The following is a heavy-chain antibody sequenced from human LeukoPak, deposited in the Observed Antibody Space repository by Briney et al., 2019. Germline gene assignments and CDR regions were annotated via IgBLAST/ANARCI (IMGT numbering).Heavy chain of an antibody. CDR2: IHYSGST. CDR1: GGSITNYY. Sequence: SETLSLTCTVSGGSITNYYWTWIRQPPGKGLEWIGYIHYSGSTNYNPSLKSRVTISVDTSKNQFSLKLSSVTAADTAVYYCARSERRGIAAAGSIFDYWGQGTLVTVSS. CDR3: ARSERRGIAAAGSIFDY. J-gene: IGHJ4*02. V-gene: IGHV4-59*01. D-gene: IGHD6-13*01.